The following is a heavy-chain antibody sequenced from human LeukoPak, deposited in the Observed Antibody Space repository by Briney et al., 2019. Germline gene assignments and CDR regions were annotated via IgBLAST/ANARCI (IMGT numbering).Heavy chain of an antibody. Sequence: GRSLRLSCAASGFTFDDYAMHWVRQAPGKGLEWVSGISWNSGSIGYADSVKGRFTISRDNAKNSLYLQMNSLRAEDTALYYCAKTRPYRGPYYYYGMDVWGQGTTVTVSS. V-gene: IGHV3-9*01. D-gene: IGHD3-10*01. J-gene: IGHJ6*02. CDR2: ISWNSGSI. CDR1: GFTFDDYA. CDR3: AKTRPYRGPYYYYGMDV.